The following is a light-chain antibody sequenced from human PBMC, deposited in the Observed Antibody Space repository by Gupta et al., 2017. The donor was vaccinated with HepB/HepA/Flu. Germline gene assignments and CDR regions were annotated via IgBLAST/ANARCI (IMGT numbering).Light chain of an antibody. CDR3: QQSYSTPRDT. CDR2: AAS. V-gene: IGKV1-39*01. Sequence: DIHMTQSPSSLSASVGDRVTITCRASQSISSYLNWYQQKQGKAPKLLIYAASSLQSGVPSRFSGSGYGKDFTLTISSLQPEDFATYYCQQSYSTPRDTFGQGTKLEIK. CDR1: QSISSY. J-gene: IGKJ2*01.